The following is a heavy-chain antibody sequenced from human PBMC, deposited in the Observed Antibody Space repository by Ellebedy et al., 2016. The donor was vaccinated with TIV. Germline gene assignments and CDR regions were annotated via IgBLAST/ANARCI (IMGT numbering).Heavy chain of an antibody. CDR3: SRDPYNWNYVGWFDP. J-gene: IGHJ5*02. CDR2: ISYDGSNK. CDR1: GFTFSSYA. V-gene: IGHV3-30-3*01. D-gene: IGHD1-7*01. Sequence: GESLKISCAASGFTFSSYAMHWVRQAPGKGLEWVAVISYDGSNKYYADSVKGRFTISRDNSKNTLYLQMNSLRAEDTAVYYWSRDPYNWNYVGWFDPWGQGTLVTVSS.